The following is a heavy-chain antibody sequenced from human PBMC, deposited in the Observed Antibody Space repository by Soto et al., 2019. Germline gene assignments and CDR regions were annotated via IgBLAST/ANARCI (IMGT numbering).Heavy chain of an antibody. Sequence: GASVKVSCKASGFTFTSPAVQWVRQARGQRLEWIGWIVVGSGNTNYAQKFQERVTITRDMSTSTAYMELSSLRSEDTAVYYCAAPDLSRCSSTSCRALDAFDIWGQGTMVTVSS. CDR1: GFTFTSPA. D-gene: IGHD2-2*01. CDR2: IVVGSGNT. CDR3: AAPDLSRCSSTSCRALDAFDI. J-gene: IGHJ3*02. V-gene: IGHV1-58*01.